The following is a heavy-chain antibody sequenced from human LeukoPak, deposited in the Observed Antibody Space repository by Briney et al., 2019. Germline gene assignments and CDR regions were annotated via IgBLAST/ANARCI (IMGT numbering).Heavy chain of an antibody. V-gene: IGHV3-23*01. D-gene: IGHD3-10*01. CDR1: GFTFSSYA. Sequence: PGGSLRLSCAASGFTFSSYAMSWVRQAPGKGLEWVSAISGSGGSTYYADSVKGRFTISRDNSKHTLYLQMNSLRAEDTAVYYCARVHKSLWLGDRKLDYWGQGTLVTVSS. CDR2: ISGSGGST. CDR3: ARVHKSLWLGDRKLDY. J-gene: IGHJ4*02.